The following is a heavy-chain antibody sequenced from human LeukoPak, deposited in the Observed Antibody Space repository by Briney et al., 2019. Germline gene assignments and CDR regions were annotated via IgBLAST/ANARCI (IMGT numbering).Heavy chain of an antibody. CDR2: ISGSGGST. CDR3: AREGGKGMTMVRGAPTYYYYGMDV. V-gene: IGHV3-23*01. J-gene: IGHJ6*02. CDR1: GFTFSSYA. Sequence: GGSLRLSCAASGFTFSSYAMSWVRQAPGKGLEWVSAISGSGGSTYYADSVKGRFTISRDNSKNTLYLQMNSLRAEDTAVYYCAREGGKGMTMVRGAPTYYYYGMDVWSQGTTVIVSS. D-gene: IGHD3-10*01.